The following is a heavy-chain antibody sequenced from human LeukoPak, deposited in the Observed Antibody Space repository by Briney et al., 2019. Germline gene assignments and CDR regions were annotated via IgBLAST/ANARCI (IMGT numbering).Heavy chain of an antibody. CDR3: ARDYYDSSGYYFRDY. CDR2: ISAYNGNT. CDR1: GYTFTCYG. V-gene: IGHV1-18*04. D-gene: IGHD3-22*01. Sequence: ASVKVSCKASGYTFTCYGISWVRQAPGQGLEWMGWISAYNGNTNYAQKLQGRVTMTTDTSTSTAYMELRSLRSGDTAVYYCARDYYDSSGYYFRDYWGQGTLVTVSS. J-gene: IGHJ4*02.